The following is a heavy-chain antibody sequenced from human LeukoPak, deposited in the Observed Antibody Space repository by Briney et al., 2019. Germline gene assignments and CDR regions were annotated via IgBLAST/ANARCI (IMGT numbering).Heavy chain of an antibody. CDR1: GASISRYF. D-gene: IGHD2-8*01. J-gene: IGHJ4*01. CDR3: TSGGMVSGDY. Sequence: SETLSLTCTVSGASISRYFWSWIRQPPGKGLEWIGYISYTGSTSYNPSLKSRVTISRDTSKNQFSLRLRSVTAADTAVYYCTSGGMVSGDYWGHGTLVTVSS. V-gene: IGHV4-59*01. CDR2: ISYTGST.